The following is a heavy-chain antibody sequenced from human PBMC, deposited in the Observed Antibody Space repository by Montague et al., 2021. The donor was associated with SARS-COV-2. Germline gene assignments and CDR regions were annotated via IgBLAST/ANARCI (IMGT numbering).Heavy chain of an antibody. D-gene: IGHD3-3*01. CDR1: GFTFSSYA. V-gene: IGHV3-23*03. CDR3: AKDPHYDFWSGYYFDY. CDR2: IYSGGSST. J-gene: IGHJ4*02. Sequence: SLRLSCAASGFTFSSYAMSWVRQAPGKGLEWVSVIYSGGSSTYYADSVKGRFTISRDNSKNMLYLQMNSLRAEDTAVYYCAKDPHYDFWSGYYFDYWGQGTRVTVSS.